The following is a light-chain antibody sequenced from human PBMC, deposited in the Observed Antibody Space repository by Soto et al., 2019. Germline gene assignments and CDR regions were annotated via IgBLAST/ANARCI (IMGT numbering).Light chain of an antibody. J-gene: IGKJ1*01. Sequence: VLTQSPGTLSLSPGERATLSCRANQSVDGIFLAWYQQKPGRAPRLLIYGASSRATGIPDRFSGSGSGTEFTLIISRLEPEDFAVYYCQQHGTSPRTFGHGTKVDI. V-gene: IGKV3-20*01. CDR1: QSVDGIF. CDR3: QQHGTSPRT. CDR2: GAS.